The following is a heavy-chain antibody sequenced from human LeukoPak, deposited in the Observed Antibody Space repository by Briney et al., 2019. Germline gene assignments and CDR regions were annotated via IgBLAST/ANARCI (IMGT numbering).Heavy chain of an antibody. CDR1: GGTFSSYA. CDR3: TRAYYYDSSGTTNDY. D-gene: IGHD3-22*01. CDR2: IIPIFGTA. V-gene: IGHV1-69*06. J-gene: IGHJ4*02. Sequence: GSSVKVSCKASGGTFSSYAISWVRQAPGQGLEWMGGIIPIFGTANYAQKFQGRVTITADKSTSTAYMELSSLRTEDTAVYYCTRAYYYDSSGTTNDYWGQGTLVTVSS.